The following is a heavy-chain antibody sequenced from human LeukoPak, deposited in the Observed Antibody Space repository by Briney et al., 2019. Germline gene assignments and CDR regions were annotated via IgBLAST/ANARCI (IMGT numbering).Heavy chain of an antibody. CDR2: INPSGGST. V-gene: IGHV1-46*01. Sequence: ASVKVSCKASGYTFTSYYMHWVRQAPGQGLEWMGIINPSGGSTRYAQKFQGRVTMTRDTSTSTVYMELSSLRSEDTAVYYCARPRLDDSSGSPFDYWGQGTLVTVSS. CDR1: GYTFTSYY. J-gene: IGHJ4*02. D-gene: IGHD3-22*01. CDR3: ARPRLDDSSGSPFDY.